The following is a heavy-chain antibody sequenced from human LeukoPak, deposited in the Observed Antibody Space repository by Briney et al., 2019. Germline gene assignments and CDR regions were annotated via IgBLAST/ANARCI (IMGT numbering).Heavy chain of an antibody. V-gene: IGHV1-69*13. Sequence: ASVKVSCKASGGTFSSYAISWVRQAPGQGLEWMGGIIPIFGTANYAQKFQGRVTITADESTSTAYMELSSLRSEDTAVYYCVRDTRGYSSGWYAFDLWGQGTMVIVSS. J-gene: IGHJ3*01. CDR3: VRDTRGYSSGWYAFDL. CDR1: GGTFSSYA. D-gene: IGHD6-19*01. CDR2: IIPIFGTA.